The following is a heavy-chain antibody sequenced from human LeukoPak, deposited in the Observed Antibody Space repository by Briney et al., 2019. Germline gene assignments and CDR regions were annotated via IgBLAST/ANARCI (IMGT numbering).Heavy chain of an antibody. J-gene: IGHJ4*02. Sequence: PGGSLGLSCAASGFTFSSYSMNWVRQAPGKGLEWVSSISSSSTYIYYADSVKGRFTISRDNAKNPLYLQMNSLRAEDTAVYYCARDTLWFGQYYFDYWGQGTLVTVSS. CDR2: ISSSSTYI. D-gene: IGHD3-10*01. CDR1: GFTFSSYS. V-gene: IGHV3-21*01. CDR3: ARDTLWFGQYYFDY.